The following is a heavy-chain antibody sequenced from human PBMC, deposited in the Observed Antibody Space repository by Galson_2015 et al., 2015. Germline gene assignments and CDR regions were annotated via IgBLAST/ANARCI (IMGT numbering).Heavy chain of an antibody. J-gene: IGHJ4*02. CDR2: IYPGDSDT. Sequence: QSGAEVKKPGESLKISCKGSGYSFSSSWIGWVRQMPGKGLEWMGSIYPGDSDTKYSPSFQGQVTISADKSISTAYLQWSSLKASDTAIYYCAGSIAVAAYYFDYWGQGTLVTVSS. CDR3: AGSIAVAAYYFDY. D-gene: IGHD6-19*01. V-gene: IGHV5-51*01. CDR1: GYSFSSSW.